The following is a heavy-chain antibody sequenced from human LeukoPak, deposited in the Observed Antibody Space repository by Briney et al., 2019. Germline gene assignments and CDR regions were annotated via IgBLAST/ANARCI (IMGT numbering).Heavy chain of an antibody. D-gene: IGHD3-22*01. J-gene: IGHJ2*01. Sequence: SETLSLTCAVYGGSFSGYYWSWIRQPPGKGLEWIGEINHSGSTNYNPSLKSRVTISVDTSKNQLSLKLSSVTAADTAVYYCARGTITMIVVAQSYWYFDLWGRGTLVTVSS. V-gene: IGHV4-34*01. CDR3: ARGTITMIVVAQSYWYFDL. CDR2: INHSGST. CDR1: GGSFSGYY.